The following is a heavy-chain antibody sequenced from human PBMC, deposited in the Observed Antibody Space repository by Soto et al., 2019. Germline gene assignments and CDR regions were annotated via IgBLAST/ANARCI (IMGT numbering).Heavy chain of an antibody. CDR1: GDSVSSNSGV. CDR2: TYYRSQWYS. D-gene: IGHD2-8*02. CDR3: VRSSHWSFDS. V-gene: IGHV6-1*01. J-gene: IGHJ4*02. Sequence: QVQLLESGPGLVKSSQTLSLTCAISGDSVSSNSGVWNWIRQSPSRGLEWLGRTYYRSQWYSDYARSVRSRITVSPDTSKNQFSLHLSSMTPEDTAVYSCVRSSHWSFDSLGQGSLVIVSS.